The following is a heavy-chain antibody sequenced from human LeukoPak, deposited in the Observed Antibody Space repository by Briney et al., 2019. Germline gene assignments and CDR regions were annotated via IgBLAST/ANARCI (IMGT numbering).Heavy chain of an antibody. Sequence: PSETLSLTCTVSGGSISSYYWSWIRQPPGKGLEWIGYFYYSGSTNYNPSLKSRVTISVDTSKNQFSLKLSSVTAADTAVYYCARXXSSTSCYIGRSRAFDIWGQGTMVTVSS. D-gene: IGHD2-2*02. V-gene: IGHV4-59*01. CDR3: ARXXSSTSCYIGRSRAFDI. J-gene: IGHJ3*02. CDR1: GGSISSYY. CDR2: FYYSGST.